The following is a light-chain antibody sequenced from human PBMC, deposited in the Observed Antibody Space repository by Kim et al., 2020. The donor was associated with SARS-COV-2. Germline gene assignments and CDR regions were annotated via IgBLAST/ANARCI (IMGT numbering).Light chain of an antibody. V-gene: IGKV1-39*01. CDR1: QSIDSY. CDR3: QQNSSPPLT. J-gene: IGKJ2*01. Sequence: DIQMTQSPSSLSASVGDRVTITCRASQSIDSYLNWYQQKPGTAPNLLIYGAFTLQSGVPSRFSGSASGTDFTLTINSLQPEDFATYYCQQNSSPPLTFGQGTKLEI. CDR2: GAF.